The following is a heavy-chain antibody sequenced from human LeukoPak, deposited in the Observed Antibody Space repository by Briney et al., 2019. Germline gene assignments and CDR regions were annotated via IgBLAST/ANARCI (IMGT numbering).Heavy chain of an antibody. CDR3: ARGPYDYVWGSYRSNHYFDY. Sequence: SETLSLTCAVYGGSFSGYYWSWIRQPPGKGLEWIGEINHSGSTNYNPSLKGRVTISVDTSKNQFSLKLSSVTAADTAVYYCARGPYDYVWGSYRSNHYFDYWGQGTLVTVSS. V-gene: IGHV4-34*01. J-gene: IGHJ4*02. CDR2: INHSGST. D-gene: IGHD3-16*02. CDR1: GGSFSGYY.